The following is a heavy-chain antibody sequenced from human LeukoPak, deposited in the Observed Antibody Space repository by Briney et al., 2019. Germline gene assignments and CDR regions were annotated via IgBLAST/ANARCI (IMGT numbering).Heavy chain of an antibody. J-gene: IGHJ4*02. CDR1: GGSISSSSHY. Sequence: SETLSLTCTVSGGSISSSSHYWGRIRQPPGKGLEWIGSIHYSENTYYNPSLKSRVTISVDTSKNQFSLKLSSVTAADTAVYYCARLGQWLDIDYWGQGTLVTVSS. CDR3: ARLGQWLDIDY. D-gene: IGHD6-19*01. CDR2: IHYSENT. V-gene: IGHV4-39*01.